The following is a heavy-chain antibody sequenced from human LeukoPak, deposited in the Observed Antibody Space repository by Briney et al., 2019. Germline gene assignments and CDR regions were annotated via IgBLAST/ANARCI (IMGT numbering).Heavy chain of an antibody. J-gene: IGHJ3*02. CDR2: IYSSETT. CDR1: NSSIKGYS. V-gene: IGHV4-4*08. Sequence: WHTLAITYTVPNSSIKGYSGNWIRHPPGKGLEWIGYIYSSETTNYKPSLKSRVTISADTSKNQFSLKLTSVTAADTAIYYCARRNDFDIWGQGTMVTVSS. CDR3: ARRNDFDI.